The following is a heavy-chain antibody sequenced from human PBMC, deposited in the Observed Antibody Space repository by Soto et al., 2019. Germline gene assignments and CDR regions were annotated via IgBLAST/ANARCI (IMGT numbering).Heavy chain of an antibody. V-gene: IGHV3-30*18. Sequence: QVQLVESGGGVVQPGRSLRLSCAASGFTFSSYGMHWVRQAPGKGLEWVAVISYDGSNKYYADSVKGRFTISRDNSKNTLYLQMNSLRAEDTAVYYCAKGTQGSITMIVGIFDYWGQGTLVTVSS. CDR1: GFTFSSYG. D-gene: IGHD3-22*01. CDR3: AKGTQGSITMIVGIFDY. CDR2: ISYDGSNK. J-gene: IGHJ4*02.